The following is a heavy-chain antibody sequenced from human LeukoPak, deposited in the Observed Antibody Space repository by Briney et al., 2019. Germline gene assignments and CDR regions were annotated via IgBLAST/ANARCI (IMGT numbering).Heavy chain of an antibody. V-gene: IGHV3-21*01. D-gene: IGHD3-22*01. J-gene: IGHJ4*02. Sequence: KPGGSLRLSCAASGFAVSSNYMSWVRQAPGKGLEWVSSISTSSVYIYYADSVKGRFTISRDNARNSLYLQMNSLRAEDTAVYYCARVAPDYYDPSDYWGQGTLVTVSS. CDR3: ARVAPDYYDPSDY. CDR1: GFAVSSNY. CDR2: ISTSSVYI.